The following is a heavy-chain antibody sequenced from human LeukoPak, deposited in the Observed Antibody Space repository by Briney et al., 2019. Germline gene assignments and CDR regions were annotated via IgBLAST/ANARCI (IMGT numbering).Heavy chain of an antibody. Sequence: GGSLRLSCAASGFSFSSHWTHWVRQAPGKRPVWVSRINGDGRTTSYADSVKGRFIISRDNAKNTLYLQMNGLRAEDTAVYYCATFPGTEARWGQGTLVTVS. V-gene: IGHV3-74*01. CDR2: INGDGRTT. J-gene: IGHJ4*02. CDR3: ATFPGTEAR. D-gene: IGHD6-13*01. CDR1: GFSFSSHW.